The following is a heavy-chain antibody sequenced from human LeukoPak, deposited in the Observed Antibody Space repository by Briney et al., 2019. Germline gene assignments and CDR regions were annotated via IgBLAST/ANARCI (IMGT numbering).Heavy chain of an antibody. D-gene: IGHD6-13*01. Sequence: SETLSLTCAVYGGSFSGYYWSWIRQPPGKGLEWTGEINHSGSTNYNPSLKSRVTISVDTSKNQFSLKLSSVTAADTAVYYCARSLRVSSSDYWGQGTLVTVSS. CDR3: ARSLRVSSSDY. CDR1: GGSFSGYY. V-gene: IGHV4-34*01. J-gene: IGHJ4*02. CDR2: INHSGST.